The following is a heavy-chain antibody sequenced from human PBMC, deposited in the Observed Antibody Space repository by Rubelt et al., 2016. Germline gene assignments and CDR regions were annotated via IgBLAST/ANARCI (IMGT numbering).Heavy chain of an antibody. J-gene: IGHJ3*02. D-gene: IGHD4-17*01. CDR3: ARHASWSVRAFDI. V-gene: IGHV4-59*08. CDR2: IYYSGST. Sequence: QVRLQESGPGLVKPSETLSLTCTVSGGSISPYYWSWIRQPPGKGLEWIGYIYYSGSTSYSPSLKRRVTISVDTSKNQFSLRLNSVTAADTAVYYCARHASWSVRAFDIWGQGTMVTVSS. CDR1: GGSISPYY.